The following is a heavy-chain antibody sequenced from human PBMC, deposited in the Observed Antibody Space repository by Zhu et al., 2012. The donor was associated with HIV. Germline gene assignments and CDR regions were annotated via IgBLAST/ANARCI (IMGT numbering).Heavy chain of an antibody. Sequence: QVQLQQWGAGLLKPSETLSLTCAVYGGSFGNYYWSWIRQPPGKGLEWIGEINHSGSTNYNPSLKSRITISVDTSKNQFSLNLSSVTAADTAVYYCARARDSGSYGLDWFDPWGQGTLVTVSS. CDR2: INHSGST. J-gene: IGHJ5*02. V-gene: IGHV4-34*01. D-gene: IGHD1-26*01. CDR1: GGSFGNYY. CDR3: ARARDSGSYGLDWFDP.